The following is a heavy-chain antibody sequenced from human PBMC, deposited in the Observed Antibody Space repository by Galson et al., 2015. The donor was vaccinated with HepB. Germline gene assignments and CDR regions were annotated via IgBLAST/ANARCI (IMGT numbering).Heavy chain of an antibody. CDR1: GFTFSSYG. Sequence: SLRLSCAASGFTFSSYGMHWVRQAPGKGLEWVAVIWYDGSNKYYADSVKGRFTISRDNSKNTLYLQMNSLRAEDTAVYYCARDRRGTSGDPWGQGTLVTVSS. CDR2: IWYDGSNK. V-gene: IGHV3-33*01. J-gene: IGHJ5*02. CDR3: ARDRRGTSGDP. D-gene: IGHD3-16*01.